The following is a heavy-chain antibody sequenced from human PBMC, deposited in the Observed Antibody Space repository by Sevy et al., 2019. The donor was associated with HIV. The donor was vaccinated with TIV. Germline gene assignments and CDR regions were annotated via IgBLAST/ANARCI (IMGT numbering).Heavy chain of an antibody. Sequence: GGSLRLSCAASGFTFSSYSMNWVRQAPGKGLEWVSYISSSSSTIYYADSVKGRFTISRDNAKNSLYQQMNSLRAEDTAVYYCARAPHYDFWSGPGGDAFDIWGQGTMVTVSS. CDR3: ARAPHYDFWSGPGGDAFDI. D-gene: IGHD3-3*01. CDR1: GFTFSSYS. V-gene: IGHV3-48*01. J-gene: IGHJ3*02. CDR2: ISSSSSTI.